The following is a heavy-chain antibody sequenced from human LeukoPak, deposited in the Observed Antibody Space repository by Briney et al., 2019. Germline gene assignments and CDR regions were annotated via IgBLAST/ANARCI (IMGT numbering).Heavy chain of an antibody. J-gene: IGHJ4*02. CDR2: ISSSSSYI. V-gene: IGHV3-21*01. CDR1: GFTFSSYS. D-gene: IGHD3-10*01. CDR3: ARVAMTQREYFFDY. Sequence: AGGSLRLSCAASGFTFSSYSMKWVRQDQGKGLEWVSSISSSSSYIYYADSVKGRFTISRDNAKNSLYLQMNSLRAEDTAVYYCARVAMTQREYFFDYGGQGTLVTFSA.